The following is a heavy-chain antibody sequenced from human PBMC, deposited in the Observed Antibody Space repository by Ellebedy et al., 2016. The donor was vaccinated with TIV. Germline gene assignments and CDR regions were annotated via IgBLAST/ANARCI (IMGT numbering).Heavy chain of an antibody. D-gene: IGHD3-9*01. Sequence: GESLKISXVVSGFTFNSYAMGWVRQTPNKGLEWVALIWYDGSGESYANSVKGRFTISRDNSKSTLFLQMNNLRAEDTAVYFCTRGGILSTLTEFSPNDYFDYWGQGTLVNVSS. CDR3: TRGGILSTLTEFSPNDYFDY. CDR1: GFTFNSYA. J-gene: IGHJ4*02. CDR2: IWYDGSGE. V-gene: IGHV3-33*08.